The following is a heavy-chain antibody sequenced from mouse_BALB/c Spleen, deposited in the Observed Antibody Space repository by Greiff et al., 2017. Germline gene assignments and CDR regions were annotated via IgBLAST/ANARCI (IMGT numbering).Heavy chain of an antibody. Sequence: LQESGAELARPGASVKLSCKASGYTFTSYWMQWVKQRPGQGLEWIGAIYPGDGDTRYTQKFKGKATLTADKSSSTAYMQLSSLASEDSAVYYCARGENGYWGQGTTLTVSS. CDR3: ARGENGY. D-gene: IGHD2-13*01. CDR1: GYTFTSYW. V-gene: IGHV1-87*01. J-gene: IGHJ2*01. CDR2: IYPGDGDT.